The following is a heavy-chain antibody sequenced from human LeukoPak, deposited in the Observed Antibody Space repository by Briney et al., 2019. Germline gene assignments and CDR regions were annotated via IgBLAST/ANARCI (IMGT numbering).Heavy chain of an antibody. Sequence: SETLSLTCAVYGGSFSGYYWSWIRQPPGKGLEWIGEINHSGSTNYNPSLKSRVTISVATSKNQFSLKLSSVTAADTAVYYCARLPLNYDILTGYSTDYWGQGTLVTVSS. V-gene: IGHV4-34*01. J-gene: IGHJ4*02. CDR1: GGSFSGYY. CDR3: ARLPLNYDILTGYSTDY. D-gene: IGHD3-9*01. CDR2: INHSGST.